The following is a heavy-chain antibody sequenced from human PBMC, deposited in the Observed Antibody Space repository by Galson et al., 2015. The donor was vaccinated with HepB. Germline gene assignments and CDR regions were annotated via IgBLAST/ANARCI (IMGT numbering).Heavy chain of an antibody. CDR2: IIPILGIA. CDR3: RTSNYYALGAVDI. V-gene: IGHV1-69*02. CDR1: GGTFSSYT. Sequence: SVKVSCKASGGTFSSYTISWVRQAPGQGLEWMGRIIPILGIANYAQKFQGRVTITADESTSTAYMELSSLRSEDTAVYYCRTSNYYALGAVDIWGQGTMVTVSS. J-gene: IGHJ3*02. D-gene: IGHD3-10*01.